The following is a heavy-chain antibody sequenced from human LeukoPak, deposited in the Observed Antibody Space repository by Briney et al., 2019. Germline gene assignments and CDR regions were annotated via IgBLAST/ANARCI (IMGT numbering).Heavy chain of an antibody. D-gene: IGHD3-10*01. CDR3: ARDRLAMVRGVIPKEAWGWFDP. CDR1: GGSFSGYY. V-gene: IGHV4-4*07. Sequence: SETLSLTCAVYGGSFSGYYWSWIRQPAGKGLEWIGRIYTSGSTNYNPSLKSRATISVDTSKNQFSLELSSVTAADTAVYYCARDRLAMVRGVIPKEAWGWFDPWGQGTLVTVSS. CDR2: IYTSGST. J-gene: IGHJ5*02.